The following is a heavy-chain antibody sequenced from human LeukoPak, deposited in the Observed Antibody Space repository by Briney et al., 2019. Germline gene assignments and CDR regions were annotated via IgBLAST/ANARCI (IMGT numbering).Heavy chain of an antibody. D-gene: IGHD5-12*01. V-gene: IGHV1-3*01. Sequence: VASVKVSCKASGYTFTSYGISWVRQAPGQRLEWMGWINAGNGNTKYSQKFQGRVTISRDTSARTAYMELSSLRSEDTAVYYCARENSGYGYSFDYWGQGTLVTVSS. CDR3: ARENSGYGYSFDY. J-gene: IGHJ4*02. CDR2: INAGNGNT. CDR1: GYTFTSYG.